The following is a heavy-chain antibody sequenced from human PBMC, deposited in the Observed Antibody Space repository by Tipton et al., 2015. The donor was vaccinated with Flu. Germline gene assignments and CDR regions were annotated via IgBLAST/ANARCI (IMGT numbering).Heavy chain of an antibody. V-gene: IGHV4-39*01. Sequence: TLSLTCTVSGGSISGSSDYWGWIRQPPGKGLDWIGTIYSSGSTYYNPSLNGRVTISVDTSKNQFSLKLSSVTAADTAVYYCAGTYGPFNWFDPWGQGTLVTVSS. D-gene: IGHD3-10*01. J-gene: IGHJ5*02. CDR3: AGTYGPFNWFDP. CDR2: IYSSGST. CDR1: GGSISGSSDY.